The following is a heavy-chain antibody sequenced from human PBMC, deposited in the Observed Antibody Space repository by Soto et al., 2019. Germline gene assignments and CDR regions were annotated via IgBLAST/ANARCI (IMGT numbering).Heavy chain of an antibody. CDR1: GFTFSSYA. J-gene: IGHJ4*02. V-gene: IGHV3-23*01. D-gene: IGHD4-17*01. CDR2: ISVGGGSP. Sequence: VHLLVSGGDLVQPGGSLRLSCEASGFTFSSYAMSWVRQAPGKGLEWVSGISVGGGSPYYADSVKGRFTISRDNSKNTLYLQMNSLRVEDTALYYCAKEPGADYGDYCDYWGQGTLVTVSS. CDR3: AKEPGADYGDYCDY.